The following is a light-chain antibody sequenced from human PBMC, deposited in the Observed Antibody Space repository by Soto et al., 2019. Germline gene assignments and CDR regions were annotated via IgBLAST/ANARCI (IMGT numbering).Light chain of an antibody. Sequence: EIVMTQSPVTLSVSPGERATLSCRASQSISSNLAWYQKKPGQSPRLLIYGASTRATGIPARFSGSGSGTEFTLTISSLQSEDFAIYYCQQFHDWPRTFGQGTKVEIK. V-gene: IGKV3-15*01. CDR2: GAS. CDR3: QQFHDWPRT. J-gene: IGKJ1*01. CDR1: QSISSN.